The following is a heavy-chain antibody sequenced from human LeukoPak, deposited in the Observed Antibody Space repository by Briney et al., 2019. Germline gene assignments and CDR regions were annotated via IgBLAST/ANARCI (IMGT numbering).Heavy chain of an antibody. CDR1: GYTFTSYY. J-gene: IGHJ3*02. CDR2: INPNSGGT. CDR3: ARDRRIGRWLQLNAFDI. V-gene: IGHV1-2*02. Sequence: ASVKVSCKASGYTFTSYYMHWVRQAPGQGLEWMGWINPNSGGTNSAQKFQGRVTMTRDTYISTAYMELSSLRSDDTAVYYCARDRRIGRWLQLNAFDIWGQGTMVTVSS. D-gene: IGHD5-24*01.